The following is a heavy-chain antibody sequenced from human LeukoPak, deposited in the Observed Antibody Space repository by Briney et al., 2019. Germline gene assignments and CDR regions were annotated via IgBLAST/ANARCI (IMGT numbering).Heavy chain of an antibody. V-gene: IGHV3-30-3*01. J-gene: IGHJ3*02. CDR3: ASGGDYDDAFDI. D-gene: IGHD2-21*02. Sequence: PGGSLRLSCAASGFTFSSYAMHWVRQAPGKGLEWVAVISYDGSNKYYADSVKGRFTISRDNSKNTLYLQMNSLRAEDMAVYYCASGGDYDDAFDIWGQGTMVTVSS. CDR2: ISYDGSNK. CDR1: GFTFSSYA.